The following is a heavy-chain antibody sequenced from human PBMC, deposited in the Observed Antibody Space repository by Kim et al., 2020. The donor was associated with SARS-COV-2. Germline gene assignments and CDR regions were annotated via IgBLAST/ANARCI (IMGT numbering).Heavy chain of an antibody. V-gene: IGHV3-23*01. CDR1: GFTFSACS. J-gene: IGHJ6*02. D-gene: IGHD2-2*01. CDR3: AKDIYGYAGMDV. Sequence: GGSLRLSCAASGFTFSACSMGWVRQAPGKWLQWVSSIASSGPGTHYADSVKGRFTISRDNSRNTVYLQMHSLRAEDTAVYFCAKDIYGYAGMDVWGQVTSVTVSS. CDR2: IASSGPGT.